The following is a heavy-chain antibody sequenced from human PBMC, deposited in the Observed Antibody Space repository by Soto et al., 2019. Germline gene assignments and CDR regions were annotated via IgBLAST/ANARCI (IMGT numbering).Heavy chain of an antibody. CDR3: AALAYYYDSSDPPLSFPSDYYFDY. D-gene: IGHD3-22*01. V-gene: IGHV1-58*01. J-gene: IGHJ4*02. CDR2: IVVGSGNT. CDR1: GFTFTSSA. Sequence: QMQLVQSGPEVKKPGTSVKVSCKASGFTFTSSAVQWVRQARGQRLEWIGWIVVGSGNTNYAQKFQERVTITRDMSTSTAYMELSSLRSEDTAVYYCAALAYYYDSSDPPLSFPSDYYFDYWGQGTLVTVSS.